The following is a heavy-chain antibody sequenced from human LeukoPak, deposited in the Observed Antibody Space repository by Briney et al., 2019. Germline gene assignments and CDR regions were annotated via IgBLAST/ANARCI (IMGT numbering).Heavy chain of an antibody. D-gene: IGHD4-23*01. V-gene: IGHV3-21*01. J-gene: IGHJ4*02. CDR1: GFTFSSYS. CDR2: ISSSSSYI. CDR3: ARDDYGGNSGDY. Sequence: GGSLRLSCAASGFTFSSYSMNWVRQAPGKELEWVSSISSSSSYIYYADSVKGRFTISRDNAKNSLYLQMNSLRAEDTAVYYCARDDYGGNSGDYWGQGTLVTVSS.